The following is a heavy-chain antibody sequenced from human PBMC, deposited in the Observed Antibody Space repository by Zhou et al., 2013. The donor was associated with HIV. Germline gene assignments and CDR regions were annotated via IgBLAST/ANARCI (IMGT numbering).Heavy chain of an antibody. V-gene: IGHV1-8*03. Sequence: QVYLVQSGGEVKKPGASVKVSCKASGYTFTSYDINWVRQATGQGLEWMGWMNPNSGNTGYAQKFQGRVTITRNTSISTAYMELSSLRSEDTAVYYCARGLVSDILTGYPLFDYWGQGTLVTVSS. CDR1: GYTFTSYD. J-gene: IGHJ4*02. D-gene: IGHD3-9*01. CDR2: MNPNSGNT. CDR3: ARGLVSDILTGYPLFDY.